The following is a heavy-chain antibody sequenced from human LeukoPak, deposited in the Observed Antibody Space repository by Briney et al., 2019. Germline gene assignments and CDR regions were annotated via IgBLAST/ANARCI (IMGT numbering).Heavy chain of an antibody. V-gene: IGHV1-2*02. CDR2: INPNSGGT. CDR3: ARTRLRDNWFDP. CDR1: GYTFTSYG. Sequence: ASVKVSCKASGYTFTSYGISWVRQAPGQGLEWMGWINPNSGGTNYAQKFQGRVTMTRDTSISTAYMELSRLRSDDTAVYYCARTRLRDNWFDPWGQGTLVTVSS. J-gene: IGHJ5*02.